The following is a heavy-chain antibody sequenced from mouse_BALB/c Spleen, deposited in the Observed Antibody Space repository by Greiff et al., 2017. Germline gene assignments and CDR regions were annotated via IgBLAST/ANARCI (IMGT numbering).Heavy chain of an antibody. Sequence: EVKLMESGGDLVKPGGSLKLSCAASGFTFSSYGMSWVRQTPDKRLEWVATISSGGSYTYYPDSVKGRVTISRDNAKNTLYLQMSSLKSEDTAMYYCARPGDYDEGNYFDYWGQGTTLTVAS. CDR3: ARPGDYDEGNYFDY. D-gene: IGHD2-4*01. V-gene: IGHV5-6*01. CDR1: GFTFSSYG. J-gene: IGHJ2*01. CDR2: ISSGGSYT.